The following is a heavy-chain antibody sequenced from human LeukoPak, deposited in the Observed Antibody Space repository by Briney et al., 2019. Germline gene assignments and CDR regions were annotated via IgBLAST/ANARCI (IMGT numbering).Heavy chain of an antibody. CDR2: ISWNSGSI. J-gene: IGHJ4*02. CDR3: AKDRKWELLGLPDY. V-gene: IGHV3-9*01. D-gene: IGHD1-26*01. Sequence: PGRSLRLSCAASGFTFDDYVMHWVGPAPGQGREWVSGISWNSGSIGYADSVKGRFTISRDNATNSLYLQMNGLRAEDTALYYGAKDRKWELLGLPDYWGQGTLVTVSA. CDR1: GFTFDDYV.